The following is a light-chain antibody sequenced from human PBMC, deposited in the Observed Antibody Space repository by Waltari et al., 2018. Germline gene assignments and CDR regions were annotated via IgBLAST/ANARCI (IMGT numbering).Light chain of an antibody. CDR2: WAS. Sequence: DIVMTQSPDSLAVSLGARATIHCKASQSVLYSANDKNYLAWYQQKPGQPPKLLIYWASTRQSGVPDRFSGSGSGTDFTLTISSLQAEDVAVYYCQQYYSKRTFGQGTKVEI. CDR1: QSVLYSANDKNY. CDR3: QQYYSKRT. V-gene: IGKV4-1*01. J-gene: IGKJ1*01.